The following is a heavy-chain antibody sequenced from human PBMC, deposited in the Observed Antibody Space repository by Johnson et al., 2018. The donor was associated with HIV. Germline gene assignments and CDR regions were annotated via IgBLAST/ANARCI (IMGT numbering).Heavy chain of an antibody. V-gene: IGHV3-15*01. D-gene: IGHD3-3*01. J-gene: IGHJ3*02. Sequence: VQLVESGGGLVQPGGSLRLSCAASGFTFSSYWMSWVRQAPGKGLEWVGRIKSKTDGGTTDYTAVVNGRFTISRDDSKNMLFLQMSSLKSDDTGVYYCTTHLTIFGAVILDGFDILGLGTEVNVSS. CDR1: GFTFSSYW. CDR3: TTHLTIFGAVILDGFDI. CDR2: IKSKTDGGTT.